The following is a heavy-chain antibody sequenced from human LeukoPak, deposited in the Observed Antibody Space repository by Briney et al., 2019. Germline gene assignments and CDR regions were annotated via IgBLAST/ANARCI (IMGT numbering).Heavy chain of an antibody. CDR2: ISAYNGNT. Sequence: ASVKVSCKASGYTFTAYYIHWVRQAPGQGLEWMGWISAYNGNTNYAQKLQGRVTMTTDTSTSTAYMELRSLRSDDTAVYYCARGSGRFGELDYWGQGTLVTVSS. D-gene: IGHD3-10*01. CDR3: ARGSGRFGELDY. CDR1: GYTFTAYY. J-gene: IGHJ4*02. V-gene: IGHV1-18*01.